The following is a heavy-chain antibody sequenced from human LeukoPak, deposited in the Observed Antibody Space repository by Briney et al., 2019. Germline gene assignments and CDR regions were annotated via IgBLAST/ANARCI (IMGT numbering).Heavy chain of an antibody. CDR1: GFIFSDYY. CDR3: AREGFKNYYGSGRAYYMDV. V-gene: IGHV3-11*04. D-gene: IGHD3-10*01. Sequence: PGGSLRLSCAASGFIFSDYYMSWIRQAPGKGLEWVSYISSSGITIYYADSVKGRFTISRDNARNSLYLQMNSLRAEDTAVYYCAREGFKNYYGSGRAYYMDVWGKGTTVTISS. J-gene: IGHJ6*03. CDR2: ISSSGITI.